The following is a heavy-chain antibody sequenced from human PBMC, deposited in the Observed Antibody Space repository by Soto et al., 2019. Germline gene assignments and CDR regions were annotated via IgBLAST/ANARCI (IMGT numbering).Heavy chain of an antibody. J-gene: IGHJ6*02. Sequence: QVQLQESGPGLVKPSETLSLTCTVSGGSISSYYWSWIRQPPGKGLEWIGYIYYSGSTNYNPSLKSRVNISVDTSKKQLSLKLSSVTAADTDVYYCARDRIVSATLWGSYDYGMGVWGQGTTVTVSS. CDR3: ARDRIVSATLWGSYDYGMGV. CDR1: GGSISSYY. V-gene: IGHV4-59*01. D-gene: IGHD2-21*01. CDR2: IYYSGST.